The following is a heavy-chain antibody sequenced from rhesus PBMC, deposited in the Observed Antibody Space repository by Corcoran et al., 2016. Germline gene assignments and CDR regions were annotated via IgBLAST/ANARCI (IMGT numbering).Heavy chain of an antibody. J-gene: IGHJ4*01. CDR2: ISESCGPI. Sequence: EVQLVETGGGLVQPGGSLKLSCAVSGFTFSRYGMSWVRQAPGKGLEWVSVISESCGPIYYADSVKGRFTNSRDNAKNSLFLQMNSLRAEDTAVYYCTRNYYDSGYYTGGYFDYWGQGVLVTVSS. CDR3: TRNYYDSGYYTGGYFDY. V-gene: IGHV3-100*01. D-gene: IGHD3-28*01. CDR1: GFTFSRYG.